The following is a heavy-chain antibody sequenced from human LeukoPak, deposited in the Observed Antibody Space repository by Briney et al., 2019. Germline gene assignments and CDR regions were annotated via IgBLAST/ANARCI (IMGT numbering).Heavy chain of an antibody. CDR3: ARDHYDSSGYYYWFDP. V-gene: IGHV4-34*01. D-gene: IGHD3-22*01. J-gene: IGHJ5*02. CDR1: GGSFSGYY. CDR2: ITHSGST. Sequence: PSETLSLTCAVYGGSFSGYYWTWIRQPPGKGLEWIGEITHSGSTNYNSSLKSRVTISLDTSKKQFSLKLSSVTAADTAVYYCARDHYDSSGYYYWFDPWGQGTLVTVSS.